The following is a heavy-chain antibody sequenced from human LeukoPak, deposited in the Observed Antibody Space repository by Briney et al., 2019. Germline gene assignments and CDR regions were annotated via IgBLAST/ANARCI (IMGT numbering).Heavy chain of an antibody. V-gene: IGHV4-39*01. J-gene: IGHJ5*02. Sequence: SETLSHTCTVSGGSISSSSYYWGWIRQPPGKGLEWIGSIYYSGSTYYNPSLKSRVTISVDTSKNQFSLKLSSVTAADTAVYYCARHPDYYDSSGYYYLLNWFDPWGQGTLVTVSS. CDR2: IYYSGST. CDR1: GGSISSSSYY. D-gene: IGHD3-22*01. CDR3: ARHPDYYDSSGYYYLLNWFDP.